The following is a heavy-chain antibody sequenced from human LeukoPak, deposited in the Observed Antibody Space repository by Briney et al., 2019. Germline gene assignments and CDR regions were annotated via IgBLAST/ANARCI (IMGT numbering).Heavy chain of an antibody. CDR1: GFTFSSYS. CDR3: ARDGNSRYSDAFDI. CDR2: ISSSGSTI. Sequence: PGGSLRLSCAASGFTFSSYSMNWVRQAPGKGLEWVSYISSSGSTIYYADSVKGRFTISRDNAKNSLYLQMNSLRAEDTAVYYCARDGNSRYSDAFDIWGQGTMVTVSS. D-gene: IGHD4-23*01. J-gene: IGHJ3*02. V-gene: IGHV3-48*04.